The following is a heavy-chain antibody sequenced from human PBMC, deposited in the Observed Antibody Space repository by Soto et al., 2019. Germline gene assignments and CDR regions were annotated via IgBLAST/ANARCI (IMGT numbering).Heavy chain of an antibody. CDR2: ISSDGSNE. V-gene: IGHV3-30-3*01. CDR1: GFTFSRHA. CDR3: ARDYVGSGAVDI. Sequence: QVQLVESGGGVVQPGRSLRLSCAASGFTFSRHAMPWVRQAPGKGLEWVAVISSDGSNEYYADSVKGRFTISRDNSKNTLYVQMNRLRAEDTAVYYCARDYVGSGAVDIWGQWTMVTVSS. D-gene: IGHD2-15*01. J-gene: IGHJ3*02.